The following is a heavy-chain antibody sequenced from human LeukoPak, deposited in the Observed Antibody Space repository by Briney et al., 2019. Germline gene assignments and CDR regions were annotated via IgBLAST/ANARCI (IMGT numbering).Heavy chain of an antibody. CDR1: GFTFSSSA. J-gene: IGHJ4*02. Sequence: GGSLRLSCAASGFTFSSSAMNWVRQAPGKGLEWVSSTDSSGTDSYYADSVKGRFTISRDNYKNTLYLHMNSLIADDTAVYYCAKHFGERKRWFDYWGQGTLVTVSS. V-gene: IGHV3-23*05. CDR2: TDSSGTDS. CDR3: AKHFGERKRWFDY. D-gene: IGHD3-3*01.